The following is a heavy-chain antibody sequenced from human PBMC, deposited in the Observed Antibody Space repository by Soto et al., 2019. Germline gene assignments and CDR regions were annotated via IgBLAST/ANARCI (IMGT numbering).Heavy chain of an antibody. Sequence: GGSLRLSCAASGFTFSSYGMHWVRQAPGKGLEWVAVIWYDGSSKYYADSVKGRFTISRDNSKNTLYLQMNSLRAEDTAVYYCARDRRTDTDCTNGVCYFDAFDIWGQGTMVTVSS. D-gene: IGHD2-8*01. CDR1: GFTFSSYG. CDR3: ARDRRTDTDCTNGVCYFDAFDI. V-gene: IGHV3-33*01. J-gene: IGHJ3*02. CDR2: IWYDGSSK.